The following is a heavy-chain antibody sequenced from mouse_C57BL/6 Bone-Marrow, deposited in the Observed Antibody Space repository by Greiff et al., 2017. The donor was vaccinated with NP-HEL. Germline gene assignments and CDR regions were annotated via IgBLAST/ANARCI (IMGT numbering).Heavy chain of an antibody. Sequence: VQLQQSGAELVRPGASVTLSCKASGYTFTDYEMHWVKQTPVHGLEWIGAIDPETGGTAYNQKFKGKAILTADKSSSTAYMELRSLTSEDSAVYYCARSIYGGFAGWGKGTLVTVSA. J-gene: IGHJ3*01. CDR1: GYTFTDYE. V-gene: IGHV1-15*01. D-gene: IGHD1-1*02. CDR3: ARSIYGGFAG. CDR2: IDPETGGT.